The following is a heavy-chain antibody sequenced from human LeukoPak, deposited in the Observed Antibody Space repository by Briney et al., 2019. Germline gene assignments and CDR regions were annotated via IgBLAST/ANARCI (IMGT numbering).Heavy chain of an antibody. CDR3: ASQLSGSYAFYYYGMDV. D-gene: IGHD1-26*01. V-gene: IGHV4-39*01. J-gene: IGHJ6*02. CDR2: IYYSGST. Sequence: SETLSLTCTVSGGSISSSSYYWGWIRQPPGKGLEWIGSIYYSGSTYYNPSLKSRVTISVDTSKNQFSLKLSSVTAADTAVYYCASQLSGSYAFYYYGMDVWGQGTTVTVSS. CDR1: GGSISSSSYY.